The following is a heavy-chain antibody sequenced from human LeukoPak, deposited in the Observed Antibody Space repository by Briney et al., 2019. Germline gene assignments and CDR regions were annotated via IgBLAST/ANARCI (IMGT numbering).Heavy chain of an antibody. V-gene: IGHV3-11*04. D-gene: IGHD3-3*01. J-gene: IGHJ4*02. CDR3: ARVGVEWLLFAFDY. CDR2: ISSSGSTI. CDR1: GFTFSDYY. Sequence: PGGSLRLSCAASGFTFSDYYMSWIRQAPGRGPEWVSYISSSGSTIYYADSVKGRFTISRDNAKNSLYLQMNSLRAEDTAVYYCARVGVEWLLFAFDYWGQGTLVTVSS.